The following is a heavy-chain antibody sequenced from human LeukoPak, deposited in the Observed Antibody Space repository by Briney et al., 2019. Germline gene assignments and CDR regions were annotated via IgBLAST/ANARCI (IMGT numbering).Heavy chain of an antibody. CDR3: ARVPGARLVIHYYFDY. Sequence: GASVTLSFTASGYTFTGYYMPWVRHAPGQGLELMGWINHNSGGTNYAQEFQGRVTMTRDTSISTAYMELSSLRSDDTPVYYCARVPGARLVIHYYFDYWGQGSLVTVSS. CDR2: INHNSGGT. CDR1: GYTFTGYY. J-gene: IGHJ4*02. D-gene: IGHD2-21*01. V-gene: IGHV1-2*02.